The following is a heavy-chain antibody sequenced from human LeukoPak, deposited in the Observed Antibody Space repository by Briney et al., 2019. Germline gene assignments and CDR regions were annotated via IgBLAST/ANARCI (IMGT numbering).Heavy chain of an antibody. CDR1: GYTFTSYG. V-gene: IGHV1-18*01. CDR2: ISAYNGNT. D-gene: IGHD7-27*01. Sequence: GASVKVSCKASGYTFTSYGISWVRQAPGQGLEWMGWISAYNGNTNYAQKLQGRVTMTTDTSTSTAYMELRSLRSDDTAVYYCARVGLGFVFRGENTYFGYWGQGTLVTVSS. J-gene: IGHJ4*02. CDR3: ARVGLGFVFRGENTYFGY.